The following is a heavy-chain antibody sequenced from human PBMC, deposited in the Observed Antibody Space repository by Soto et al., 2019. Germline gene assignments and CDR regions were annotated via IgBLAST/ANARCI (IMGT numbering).Heavy chain of an antibody. J-gene: IGHJ3*02. Sequence: EEQLVESGGDLVQPGGSLRLSCAASGFTFSLYWMHWVRQAPGKGLVWVSRVYNDGTDTIYADSVKGRFTVSRDNAKNTLFLQLNSLRVDDTAVYYCARGGFGHGFDIWGQGTMVTVSS. D-gene: IGHD3-16*01. CDR1: GFTFSLYW. CDR3: ARGGFGHGFDI. CDR2: VYNDGTDT. V-gene: IGHV3-74*01.